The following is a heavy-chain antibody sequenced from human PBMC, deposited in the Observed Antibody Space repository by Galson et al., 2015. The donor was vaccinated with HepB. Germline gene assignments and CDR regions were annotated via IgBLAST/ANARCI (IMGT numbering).Heavy chain of an antibody. Sequence: SLRLSCAASGSTFSSYWMNWVRQAPGKGLEWLAVIWYDGSNKYYADSLKGRLTISRDNSKNTLYLQMNSLRAEDTAVYYCAREGMTAVTNFDYWGQGTLVTVSS. D-gene: IGHD4-17*01. CDR1: GSTFSSYW. CDR3: AREGMTAVTNFDY. V-gene: IGHV3-33*08. J-gene: IGHJ4*02. CDR2: IWYDGSNK.